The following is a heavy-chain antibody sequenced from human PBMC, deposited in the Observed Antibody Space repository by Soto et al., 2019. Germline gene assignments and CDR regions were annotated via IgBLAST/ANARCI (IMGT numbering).Heavy chain of an antibody. V-gene: IGHV1-18*01. CDR3: ARVQRLNGRWFDP. CDR1: AYTFTSYG. D-gene: IGHD6-25*01. J-gene: IGHJ5*02. Sequence: ASVKVSCKASAYTFTSYGISWVRQAPGQGLEWMGWISAYNGNTNYAQKLQGRVTMTTDTSTSTAYMELGSLRSDDTAVYYCARVQRLNGRWFDPWGQGTLVTVSS. CDR2: ISAYNGNT.